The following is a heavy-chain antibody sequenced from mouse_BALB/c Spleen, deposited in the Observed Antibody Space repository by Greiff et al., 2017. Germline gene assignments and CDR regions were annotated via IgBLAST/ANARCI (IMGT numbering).Heavy chain of an antibody. D-gene: IGHD2-2*01. CDR1: GYTFTSYW. CDR3: AREEGYDGVDY. V-gene: IGHV1-69*02. Sequence: VQLQQSGAELVKPGAPVKLSCKASGYTFTSYWMNWVKQRPGRGLEWIGRIDPSDSETHYNQKFKDKATLTVDKSSSTAYIQLSSLTSEDSAVYYCAREEGYDGVDYWGQGTSVTVSS. CDR2: IDPSDSET. J-gene: IGHJ4*01.